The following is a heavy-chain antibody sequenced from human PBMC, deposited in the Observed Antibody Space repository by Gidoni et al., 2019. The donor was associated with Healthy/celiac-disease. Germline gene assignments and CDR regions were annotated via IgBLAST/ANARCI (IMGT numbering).Heavy chain of an antibody. J-gene: IGHJ4*02. CDR2: ISWNSGSI. CDR1: GFTFDDYA. D-gene: IGHD3-10*01. Sequence: VQLVESGGGLVQLGRSLRLSCAASGFTFDDYAMHWVRQAPGKGLEWVSGISWNSGSIGYADSVKGRFTISRDNAKNSLYLQMNSLRAEDTALYYCAKGRGGSGSYYNDYWGQGTLVTVSS. V-gene: IGHV3-9*01. CDR3: AKGRGGSGSYYNDY.